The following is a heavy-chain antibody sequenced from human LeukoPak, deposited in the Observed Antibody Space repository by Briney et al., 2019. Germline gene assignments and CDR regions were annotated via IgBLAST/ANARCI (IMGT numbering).Heavy chain of an antibody. CDR1: GGSFSGYY. D-gene: IGHD3-10*01. V-gene: IGHV4-34*01. J-gene: IGHJ5*02. Sequence: PSETLSLTCAVYGGSFSGYYWSWIRQPPGKGLEWIGEINHSGSTNYNPSLKSRVTISVDTSKNQFSLKLGSVTAADTAVYYCARGRSGSAFDPWGKGTLVTVSS. CDR2: INHSGST. CDR3: ARGRSGSAFDP.